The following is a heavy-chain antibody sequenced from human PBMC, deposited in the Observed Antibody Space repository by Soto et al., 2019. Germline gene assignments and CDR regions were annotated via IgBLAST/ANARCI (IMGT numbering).Heavy chain of an antibody. CDR2: ISYDGSDK. J-gene: IGHJ1*01. CDR3: AKGGVVARTYSQH. V-gene: IGHV3-30*18. D-gene: IGHD2-15*01. CDR1: GFTFSSYG. Sequence: QVQLVESGGGVVQPGRSLRLSCAASGFTFSSYGMHWVRQAPGTGLEWVAVISYDGSDKYYADSVKGRFTISRDNSNNTLDLQMDSRRAEDTAGYYCAKGGVVARTYSQHWGQGTLVTVSS.